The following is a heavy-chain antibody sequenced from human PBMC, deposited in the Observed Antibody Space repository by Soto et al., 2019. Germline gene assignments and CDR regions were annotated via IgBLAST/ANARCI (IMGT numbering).Heavy chain of an antibody. CDR1: GYTFTNYW. CDR3: AASIFYYGMDV. CDR2: IYPGDSDT. V-gene: IGHV5-51*01. J-gene: IGHJ6*02. Sequence: PGDSLKISCKGSGYTFTNYWICWVRQMPGKGLEWMGIIYPGDSDTKYNPSFQGQVTISADKSITTTYLQWSSLKASETAIYYWAASIFYYGMDVWGQGTTVTVS.